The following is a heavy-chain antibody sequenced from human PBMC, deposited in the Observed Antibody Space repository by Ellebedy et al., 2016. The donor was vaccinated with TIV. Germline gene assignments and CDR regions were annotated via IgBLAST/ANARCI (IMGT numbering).Heavy chain of an antibody. V-gene: IGHV1-2*02. CDR1: GYSFTDYY. J-gene: IGHJ4*02. Sequence: AASVKVSCKASGYSFTDYYMHWVRQAPGQGLEWMGWLNPFSGGTHYAQKFQGRVSMTSDTSISTAYMELSRLRSDDTAVYYCARVRYSSGWYDYWGQGTLVTVSS. CDR2: LNPFSGGT. D-gene: IGHD6-19*01. CDR3: ARVRYSSGWYDY.